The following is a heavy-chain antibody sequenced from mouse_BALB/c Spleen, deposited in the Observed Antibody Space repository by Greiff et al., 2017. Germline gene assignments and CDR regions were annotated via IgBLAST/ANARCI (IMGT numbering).Heavy chain of an antibody. V-gene: IGHV14-3*02. Sequence: EVKLQESGAELVKPGASVKLSCTASGFNIKDTYMHWVKQRPEQGLEWIGRIDPANGNTKYDPKFQGKATITADTSSNTAYLQLSSLTSEDTAVYYCARRSSGYRDYYAMDYWGQGTSVTVSS. D-gene: IGHD3-1*01. CDR3: ARRSSGYRDYYAMDY. CDR1: GFNIKDTY. J-gene: IGHJ4*01. CDR2: IDPANGNT.